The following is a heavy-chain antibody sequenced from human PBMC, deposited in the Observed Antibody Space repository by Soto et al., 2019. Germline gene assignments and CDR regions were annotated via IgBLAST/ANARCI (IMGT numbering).Heavy chain of an antibody. CDR2: IKKDGSDK. Sequence: SLRLSCEASGFTFSNYWMSWVRQAPGKGLEWVANIKKDGSDKYYVDSVKGRFTISRDNAKNSLFLQMNSLRAEDTAVYYCARDPRDSEYAIFDYWGQGNLVTVS. J-gene: IGHJ4*02. CDR3: ARDPRDSEYAIFDY. D-gene: IGHD1-26*01. V-gene: IGHV3-7*05. CDR1: GFTFSNYW.